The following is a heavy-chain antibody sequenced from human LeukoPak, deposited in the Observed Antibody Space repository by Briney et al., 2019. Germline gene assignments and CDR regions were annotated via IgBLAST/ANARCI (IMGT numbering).Heavy chain of an antibody. J-gene: IGHJ4*02. Sequence: GGSLRLSCAASGFTFTSYAMSWVRQAPGKGLEWVSAISGSGSYTYYADSVEGRFTISRDNSKNTLYLQMNSLRAEDTGVYYCAKDPYPDHVLRFLEWLERLDYWGQGTLVTVSS. CDR3: AKDPYPDHVLRFLEWLERLDY. D-gene: IGHD3-3*01. CDR1: GFTFTSYA. V-gene: IGHV3-23*01. CDR2: ISGSGSYT.